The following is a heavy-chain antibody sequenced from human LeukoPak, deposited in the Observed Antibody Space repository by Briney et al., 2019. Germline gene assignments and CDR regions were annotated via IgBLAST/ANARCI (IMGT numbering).Heavy chain of an antibody. D-gene: IGHD4-17*01. CDR3: ARDLGGDYGGFGY. Sequence: GRSLRLSCAASGFTFSSYGMHWVRQAPGKGLEWVAVIWYDGSNKYYADSVKGRFTISRDNSKNTLYLQMNSLRAEDTAVYYCARDLGGDYGGFGYWGQGTLVTVSS. CDR1: GFTFSSYG. CDR2: IWYDGSNK. V-gene: IGHV3-33*01. J-gene: IGHJ4*02.